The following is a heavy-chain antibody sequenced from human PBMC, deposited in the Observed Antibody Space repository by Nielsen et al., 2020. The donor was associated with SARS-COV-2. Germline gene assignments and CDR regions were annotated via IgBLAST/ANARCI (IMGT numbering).Heavy chain of an antibody. J-gene: IGHJ4*02. CDR3: ASGYCSGGSCYFNY. CDR1: GFTFSSYW. V-gene: IGHV3-48*01. CDR2: ISSSSSTI. D-gene: IGHD2-15*01. Sequence: GESLKISCAASGFTFSSYWMSWVRQAPGKGLEWVSYISSSSSTIYYADSVKGRFTISRDNAKNSLYLQMNSLRAEDTALYHCASGYCSGGSCYFNYWGQGTLVTVSS.